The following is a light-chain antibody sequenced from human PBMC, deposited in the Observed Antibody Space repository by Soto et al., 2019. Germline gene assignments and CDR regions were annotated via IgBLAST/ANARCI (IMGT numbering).Light chain of an antibody. CDR3: SSYTRRSTWG. J-gene: IGLJ3*02. Sequence: QSALTQPASVSGSPGQSITLSCTGTSSDVGGYNYVYWYQQHPGKAPKLMIYEITNRSSGVSNRFSGSKSGNTASLTISGLQAEDEADYYCSSYTRRSTWGFGGGTQLTVL. V-gene: IGLV2-14*01. CDR1: SSDVGGYNY. CDR2: EIT.